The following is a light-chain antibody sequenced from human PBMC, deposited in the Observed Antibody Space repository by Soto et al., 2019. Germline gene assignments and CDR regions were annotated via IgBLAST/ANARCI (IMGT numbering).Light chain of an antibody. CDR3: GSYAGSTIGV. V-gene: IGLV2-8*01. J-gene: IGLJ1*01. Sequence: QSVLTQPPSASGSPGQSVTISRTGTSSDVGGYNYVSWYQQHPGKAPKLMIYEVSKRPSGVPDRFSGSKSGNTASLTVSGLQAEDEADYYCGSYAGSTIGVFGTGTKVTVL. CDR1: SSDVGGYNY. CDR2: EVS.